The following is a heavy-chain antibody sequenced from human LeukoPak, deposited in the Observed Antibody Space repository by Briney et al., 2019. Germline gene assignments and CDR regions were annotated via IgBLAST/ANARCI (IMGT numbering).Heavy chain of an antibody. CDR2: INHSGST. Sequence: SETLSLTCAVYGGSFSGFYWSWIRQPPGKGLEWIGEINHSGSTNYNPSLKSRVTISLDTSKNQFSLKLSSVTAADTAVYYCARHGPYGSGSYYRPHGYFDYWGQGTLVTVSS. J-gene: IGHJ4*02. V-gene: IGHV4-34*01. CDR3: ARHGPYGSGSYYRPHGYFDY. D-gene: IGHD3-10*01. CDR1: GGSFSGFY.